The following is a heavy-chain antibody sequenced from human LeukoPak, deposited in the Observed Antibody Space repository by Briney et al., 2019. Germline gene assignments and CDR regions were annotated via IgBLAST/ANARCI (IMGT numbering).Heavy chain of an antibody. CDR1: GFTFSSYG. CDR2: IWYDGSNK. V-gene: IGHV3-33*01. J-gene: IGHJ5*02. CDR3: ERAQKGAYWFDP. Sequence: GGSLRLSCAASGFTFSSYGMHWVRQAPGKGLEWVAVIWYDGSNKYYADSVKGRFTISRDNSKNTLYLQMNSLRAEDTAVYYCERAQKGAYWFDPWGQGTLVTVSS. D-gene: IGHD3-16*01.